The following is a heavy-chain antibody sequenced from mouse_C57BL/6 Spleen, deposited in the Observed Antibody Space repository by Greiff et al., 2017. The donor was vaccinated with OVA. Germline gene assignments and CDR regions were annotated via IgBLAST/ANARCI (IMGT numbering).Heavy chain of an antibody. CDR1: GYTFTSYW. CDR3: AIDGLGQGFDY. V-gene: IGHV1-52*01. CDR2: IDPSDSET. D-gene: IGHD4-1*01. J-gene: IGHJ2*01. Sequence: QVQLKQPGAELVRPGSSVKLSCKASGYTFTSYWMHWVKQRPIQGLEWIGNIDPSDSETHYNQKFKDKATLTVDKSSSTAYMQLSSLTSEDSAVYYCAIDGLGQGFDYWGQGTTLTVSS.